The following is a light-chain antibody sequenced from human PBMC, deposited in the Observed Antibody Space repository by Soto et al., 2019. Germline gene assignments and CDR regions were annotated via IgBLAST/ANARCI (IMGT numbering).Light chain of an antibody. Sequence: QSALTQPASVSGSPGQSITISCTGTSSDVGAYNSVSWYQHHPGKAPKLMIYEVTNRPSGVPDRFSGSKSGTSASLAISGLQSEDEADYYCAAWDDSLNGPVFGGGTKLTVL. CDR1: SSDVGAYNS. CDR2: EVT. CDR3: AAWDDSLNGPV. V-gene: IGLV2-14*01. J-gene: IGLJ3*02.